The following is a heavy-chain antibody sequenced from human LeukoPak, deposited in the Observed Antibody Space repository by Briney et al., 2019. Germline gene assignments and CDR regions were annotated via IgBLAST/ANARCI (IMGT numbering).Heavy chain of an antibody. CDR1: GYTFTGYY. CDR3: AREFNPFYYYGMDV. D-gene: IGHD1-14*01. V-gene: IGHV1-2*06. CDR2: INPNSGDT. J-gene: IGHJ6*02. Sequence: GASVTVSCKASGYTFTGYYMHWVRQAPGQGLGWMGRINPNSGDTNYAQKFQGRGTMTRDTSISTAYMELSSLISDDTAVYYCAREFNPFYYYGMDVWGQGTTVTVSS.